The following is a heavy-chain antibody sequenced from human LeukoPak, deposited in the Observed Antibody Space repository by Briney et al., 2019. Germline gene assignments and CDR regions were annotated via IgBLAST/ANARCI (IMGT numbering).Heavy chain of an antibody. J-gene: IGHJ5*02. CDR3: ARDLIDYGDYDRPSNWFDP. CDR1: GGSISSYY. D-gene: IGHD4-17*01. Sequence: SETPSLTCTVSGGSISSYYWSWIRQPAGKGLEWIGRVYTSGSTNYNPSLKSRVTMSVDTSKNQFSLKLSSVTAADTAVYYRARDLIDYGDYDRPSNWFDPWGQGTLVTVPS. CDR2: VYTSGST. V-gene: IGHV4-4*07.